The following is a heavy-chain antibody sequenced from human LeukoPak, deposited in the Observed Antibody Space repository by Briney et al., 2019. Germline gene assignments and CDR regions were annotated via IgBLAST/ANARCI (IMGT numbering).Heavy chain of an antibody. J-gene: IGHJ3*02. V-gene: IGHV4-59*01. CDR1: GGSISSYY. Sequence: SETLSLTCTVSGGSISSYYWSWIRQPPGKGLEWIGYIYYSGSTNYNPSLKSRVTISVDTSKNQFSLKLSSVTAADTAVYYCARDWSPKGPSKHNSGSYYNAFNIWGQGTMVTVSS. CDR3: ARDWSPKGPSKHNSGSYYNAFNI. D-gene: IGHD1-26*01. CDR2: IYYSGST.